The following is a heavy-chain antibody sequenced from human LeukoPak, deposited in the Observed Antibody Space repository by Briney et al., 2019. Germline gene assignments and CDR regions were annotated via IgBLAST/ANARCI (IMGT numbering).Heavy chain of an antibody. V-gene: IGHV1-2*02. J-gene: IGHJ4*02. CDR2: INPNSGGT. CDR3: ARDDPTAAGYFDY. CDR1: GYTFTGYY. D-gene: IGHD6-25*01. Sequence: ASVKVSCKASGYTFTGYYMHWVRQAPGQGLEWMGWINPNSGGTNYAQKFQGRVTMTRDTSISTAYMELNRLRSDDTAVYYCARDDPTAAGYFDYWGQGTLVTVSS.